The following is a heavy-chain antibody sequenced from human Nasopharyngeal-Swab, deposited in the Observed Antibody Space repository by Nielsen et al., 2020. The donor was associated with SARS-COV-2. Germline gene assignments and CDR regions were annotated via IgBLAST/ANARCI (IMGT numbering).Heavy chain of an antibody. Sequence: GGSLRLSCASSGSTFISYDMSWVRQAPGKGLEWVSGISGTTSTTSYADSVKGRFTISRDNSKNTLFLQMDSLRAEDTAVYYCARVGPRVRGVPYYYMDVWGEGTTVTVSS. CDR1: GSTFISYD. CDR3: ARVGPRVRGVPYYYMDV. CDR2: ISGTTSTT. V-gene: IGHV3-23*01. D-gene: IGHD3-10*01. J-gene: IGHJ6*03.